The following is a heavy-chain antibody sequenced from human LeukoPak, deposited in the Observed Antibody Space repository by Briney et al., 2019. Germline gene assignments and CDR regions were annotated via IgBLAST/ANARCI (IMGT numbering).Heavy chain of an antibody. CDR2: IYYSGST. D-gene: IGHD3-3*01. J-gene: IGHJ6*03. CDR3: ARFGVVNYYYYYYMDV. Sequence: SETLSLTCTVSGGSISSYYWSWIRQPPGKGLEWIGYIYYSGSTNYNPSLKSRVTMSVDTSKNQFSLKLSSVTAADTAVYYCARFGVVNYYYYYYMDVWGKGTTVTVSS. V-gene: IGHV4-59*12. CDR1: GGSISSYY.